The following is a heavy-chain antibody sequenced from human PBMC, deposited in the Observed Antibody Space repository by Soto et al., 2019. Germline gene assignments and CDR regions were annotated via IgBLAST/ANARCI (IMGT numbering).Heavy chain of an antibody. D-gene: IGHD1-26*01. CDR3: ARVVSASYYTDVGHFDV. V-gene: IGHV3-7*03. CDR2: IRQGGSQI. CDR1: GFTFSDYW. Sequence: PGGSLRLSCEASGFTFSDYWMIWVRQAPGRGLEWVANIRQGGSQINSVDSVKGRFTISRDNAKNSLFLQMNSLRAEDTALYYCARVVSASYYTDVGHFDVWGQGALVTVS. J-gene: IGHJ4*02.